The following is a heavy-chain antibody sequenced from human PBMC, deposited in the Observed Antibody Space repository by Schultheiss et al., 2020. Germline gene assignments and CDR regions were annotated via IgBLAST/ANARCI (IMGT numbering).Heavy chain of an antibody. D-gene: IGHD6-13*01. CDR2: IHYSGST. Sequence: SETLSLTCTVSGGSISGYYWSWIRQSPGKGLEWIGNIHYSGSTDYNSSLKSRVTISVDTSKNQFSLKLSSVTAADTAVYYCAREAPYSSSWYSYWGQGTLVTVSS. CDR1: GGSISGYY. CDR3: AREAPYSSSWYSY. J-gene: IGHJ4*02. V-gene: IGHV4-59*01.